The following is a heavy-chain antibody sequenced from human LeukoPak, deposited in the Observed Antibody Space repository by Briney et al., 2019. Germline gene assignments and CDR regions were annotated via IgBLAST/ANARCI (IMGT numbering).Heavy chain of an antibody. CDR2: MNPNSGNT. Sequence: EASVKVSCKASGYTFTSYDINWLRQATGQGLEWMGWMNPNSGNTGYAQKFQGRVTMTRNTSISTAYMELSSLRSEDTAVYYWARRMITFGGVIANWGQGTLVTVSS. D-gene: IGHD3-16*02. V-gene: IGHV1-8*01. CDR1: GYTFTSYD. CDR3: ARRMITFGGVIAN. J-gene: IGHJ4*02.